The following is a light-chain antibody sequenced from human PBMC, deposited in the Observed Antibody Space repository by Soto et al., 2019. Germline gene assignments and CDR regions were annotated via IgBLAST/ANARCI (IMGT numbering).Light chain of an antibody. Sequence: DIQMTQSPSSLSASVGDRVTITCRASQTINNYVNWYQHKPGKAPKVLIYAASSLQSGVPSRFSGSGSCTDFSLTISSLQPEDFATYYCQQGYSTAWTFGQGTKVEMK. J-gene: IGKJ1*01. V-gene: IGKV1-39*01. CDR2: AAS. CDR3: QQGYSTAWT. CDR1: QTINNY.